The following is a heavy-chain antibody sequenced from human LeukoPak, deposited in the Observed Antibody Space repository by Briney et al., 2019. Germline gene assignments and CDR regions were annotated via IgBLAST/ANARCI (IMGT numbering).Heavy chain of an antibody. V-gene: IGHV4-39*01. CDR1: GGSISSGSYY. J-gene: IGHJ4*02. Sequence: PSESLSLTCTVSGGSISSGSYYWGWIRQPPGKGLEWIGSIYYSGSTYYNPSLKSRVTISVDTSKNQFSLKLSSVTAADTAVYYCARGLTMVRGVPSPFDYWGQGTLVTVSS. CDR2: IYYSGST. D-gene: IGHD3-10*01. CDR3: ARGLTMVRGVPSPFDY.